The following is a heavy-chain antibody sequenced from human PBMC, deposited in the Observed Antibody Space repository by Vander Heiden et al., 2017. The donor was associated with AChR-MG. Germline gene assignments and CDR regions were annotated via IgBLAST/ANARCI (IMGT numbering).Heavy chain of an antibody. CDR1: GFTFSVYA. J-gene: IGHJ3*02. Sequence: QEQLVESGGAVVQPGRYLRLSCAASGFTFSVYAIHWVRQAPGKGLEWVAVISYDGTNKYYADSVKGRFTISRDNSKNTLYLQMSSLEVDDTAAYYCARGQDYYGSGTYDDVFDIWGHGTMVTVSS. CDR3: ARGQDYYGSGTYDDVFDI. V-gene: IGHV3-30-3*01. D-gene: IGHD3-10*01. CDR2: ISYDGTNK.